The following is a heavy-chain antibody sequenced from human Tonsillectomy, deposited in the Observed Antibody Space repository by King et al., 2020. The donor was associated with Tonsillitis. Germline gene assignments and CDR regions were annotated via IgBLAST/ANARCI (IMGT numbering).Heavy chain of an antibody. D-gene: IGHD3-16*01. Sequence: VQIQQWGAGLLKPSETLSLTCAVYGGSFSGYYWSWIRQPPGKGLEWIGEINHSGSTNYNPSLKSRVTISVDTSKNQFSLKLSSVTAADTAVYYCARVGALHYYYYMDVWGKGTTVTVSS. V-gene: IGHV4-34*01. CDR2: INHSGST. J-gene: IGHJ6*03. CDR1: GGSFSGYY. CDR3: ARVGALHYYYYMDV.